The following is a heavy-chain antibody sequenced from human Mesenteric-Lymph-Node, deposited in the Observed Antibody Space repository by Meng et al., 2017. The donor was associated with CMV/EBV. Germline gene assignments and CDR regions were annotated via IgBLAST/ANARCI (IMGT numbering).Heavy chain of an antibody. D-gene: IGHD3-3*01. CDR2: ISGSSDST. Sequence: GESLKISCAASGFTFNNYAMSWVRQAPGKGLEWVSTISGSSDSTYYADSVKGRLTISRDKSKNTLYLQVNSLRAEDTAVYYCAKKNPGNYPFDYWGQGTLVTVSS. CDR1: GFTFNNYA. CDR3: AKKNPGNYPFDY. V-gene: IGHV3-23*01. J-gene: IGHJ4*02.